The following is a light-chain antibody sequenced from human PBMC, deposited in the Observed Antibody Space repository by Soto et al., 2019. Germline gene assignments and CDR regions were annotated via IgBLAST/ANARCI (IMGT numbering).Light chain of an antibody. CDR3: QQYYSYSRT. V-gene: IGKV1-8*01. CDR2: AAS. CDR1: QGISSY. Sequence: AIRMTQSPSSLSASTGDRVTITCRASQGISSYLAWYQQKPGKAPKLLIYAASTLQSGVPSRFSGSGSGTDFTLTISCLQSEDFATYYCQQYYSYSRTLGQGTKVDIK. J-gene: IGKJ1*01.